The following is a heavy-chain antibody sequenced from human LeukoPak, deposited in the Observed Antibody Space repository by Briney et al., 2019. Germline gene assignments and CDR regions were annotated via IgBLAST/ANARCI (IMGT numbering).Heavy chain of an antibody. CDR2: IGTAGGT. CDR1: GFTFSSYD. Sequence: GGSLRLSCAASGFTFSSYDMHWVRHATGKGLEWVSAIGTAGGTYYPGSVKGRFTISRENAKNSLYLQMNSLRAGDTAVYYCARSAHYSYGHYYFDYWGQGTLVTVSS. V-gene: IGHV3-13*01. J-gene: IGHJ4*02. D-gene: IGHD5-18*01. CDR3: ARSAHYSYGHYYFDY.